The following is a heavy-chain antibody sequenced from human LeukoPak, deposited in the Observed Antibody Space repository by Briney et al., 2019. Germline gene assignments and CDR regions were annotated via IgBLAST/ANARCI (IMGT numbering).Heavy chain of an antibody. Sequence: SETLSLTCTVSGYFIGSGQYWGWIRQPPGKGLEWIGNIYHSGTSYYNPSLKSRMHLSIDTSKNQFSLDLTSVPATDTALYFCVGAHGSGIIRDSWGQGLLVTVSS. D-gene: IGHD3-10*01. CDR2: IYHSGTS. CDR1: GYFIGSGQY. V-gene: IGHV4-38-2*02. CDR3: VGAHGSGIIRDS. J-gene: IGHJ5*01.